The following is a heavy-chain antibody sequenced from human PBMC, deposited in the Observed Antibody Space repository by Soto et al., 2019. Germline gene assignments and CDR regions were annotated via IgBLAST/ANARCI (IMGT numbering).Heavy chain of an antibody. Sequence: SETLSLTCTVSGGSISSGGYYWSWIRQHPGRGLEWIGYIYYSGTTYYNPSLKSRVTISVDTSKNQFSLKLSSVSAADTALYYCARCSLVVVPAPGFDPWGRGTLVTVSS. CDR1: GGSISSGGYY. CDR3: ARCSLVVVPAPGFDP. CDR2: IYYSGTT. J-gene: IGHJ5*02. V-gene: IGHV4-31*03. D-gene: IGHD2-2*01.